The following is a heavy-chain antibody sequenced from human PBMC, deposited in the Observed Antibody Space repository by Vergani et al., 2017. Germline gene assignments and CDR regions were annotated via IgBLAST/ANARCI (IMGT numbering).Heavy chain of an antibody. Sequence: EVQLLESGGGLVQPGGSLRLSCAASGFTFSSYAMSWVRQAPGKGLEWVSAISGSGGSTYYADSVKGRFTISRDNSKNTLYLLMNSLRAEDTAVYYCARDAPTMVRGTWHPVDYWGQGTLVTVSS. D-gene: IGHD3-10*01. CDR2: ISGSGGST. V-gene: IGHV3-23*01. J-gene: IGHJ4*02. CDR3: ARDAPTMVRGTWHPVDY. CDR1: GFTFSSYA.